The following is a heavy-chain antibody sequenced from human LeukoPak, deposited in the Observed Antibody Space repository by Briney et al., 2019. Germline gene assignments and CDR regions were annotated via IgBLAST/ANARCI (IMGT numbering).Heavy chain of an antibody. CDR3: ARGDIPQYYDFWSGYYGFDY. CDR2: IRYDGSNK. V-gene: IGHV3-30*02. CDR1: GFTFSSYG. Sequence: GGSLRLSCAASGFTFSSYGMHWVRQAPGKGLEWVAFIRYDGSNKYYADSVKGRFTISRDNSKNTLYLQMNSLRAEDTAVYYCARGDIPQYYDFWSGYYGFDYWGQGTLVTVSS. D-gene: IGHD3-3*01. J-gene: IGHJ4*02.